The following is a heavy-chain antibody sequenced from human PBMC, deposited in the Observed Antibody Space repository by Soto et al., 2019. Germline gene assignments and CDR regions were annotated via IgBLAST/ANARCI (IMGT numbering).Heavy chain of an antibody. J-gene: IGHJ6*02. D-gene: IGHD2-21*01. V-gene: IGHV4-31*02. Sequence: HPGKGLEWIGYIYYSGSTYYNPSLKRRVTISVDTSKNQFSLKLSSVTAADTAVYYCARDLWGYCGTACHPLDVWGPGTPVPAS. CDR2: IYYSGST. CDR3: ARDLWGYCGTACHPLDV.